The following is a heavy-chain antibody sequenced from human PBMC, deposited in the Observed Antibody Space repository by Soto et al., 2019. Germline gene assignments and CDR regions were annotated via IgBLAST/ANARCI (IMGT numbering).Heavy chain of an antibody. J-gene: IGHJ4*02. V-gene: IGHV2-5*02. CDR2: IYWDDDK. CDR1: GFSLSTSGVG. Sequence: QITLKESGPTLVKPTQTLTLTCTFSGFSLSTSGVGVGWIRQPPGKALEWLALIYWDDDKRYSPSRKSRRTTTKATSKNQVVLTMTNMDPVDTATFYCEHTTYSSYFDYWGQGTLVTVS. D-gene: IGHD6-19*01. CDR3: EHTTYSSYFDY.